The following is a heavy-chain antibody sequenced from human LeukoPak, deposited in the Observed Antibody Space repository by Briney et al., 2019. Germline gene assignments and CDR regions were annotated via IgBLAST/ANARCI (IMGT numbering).Heavy chain of an antibody. CDR2: IYTTGTT. CDR3: DY. CDR1: GGSINSYY. D-gene: IGHD3-10*01. Sequence: SETLSLTCTVSGGSINSYYWGWVRQPAGKGLEWIGRIYTTGTTNCSSSLKSRLTMSLDTSKNQFSLKFCGRQGYTASYYFVDYWSQGTLVTVSS. V-gene: IGHV4-4*07. J-gene: IGHJ4*02.